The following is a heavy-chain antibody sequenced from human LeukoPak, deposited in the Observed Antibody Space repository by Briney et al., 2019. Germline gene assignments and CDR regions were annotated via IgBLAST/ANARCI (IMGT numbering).Heavy chain of an antibody. CDR2: INHSGST. V-gene: IGHV4-34*01. CDR3: ARYAGLGAFDI. J-gene: IGHJ3*02. D-gene: IGHD6-13*01. Sequence: SETLSLTCAVYGGSFSGYYWSWIHQPPGKGLEWIGEINHSGSTNYNPSLKSRVTISVDTSKNQFSLKLSSVTAADTAVYYCARYAGLGAFDIWGQGTMVTVSS. CDR1: GGSFSGYY.